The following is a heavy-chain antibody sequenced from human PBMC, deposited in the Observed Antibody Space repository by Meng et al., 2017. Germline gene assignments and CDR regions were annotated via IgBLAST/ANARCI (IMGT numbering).Heavy chain of an antibody. Sequence: ASVKVSCKASGYTFTSYGISWVRQAPGQGLEWMGWISAYNGNTNYAQKLQGRVTMTTDTSTSTAYVELRSLRSDGTAVYYCARDGVGSAYGSGGYFVVSRCGMDVWGQGITVTVSS. CDR3: ARDGVGSAYGSGGYFVVSRCGMDV. CDR2: ISAYNGNT. CDR1: GYTFTSYG. V-gene: IGHV1-18*01. D-gene: IGHD3-10*01. J-gene: IGHJ6*02.